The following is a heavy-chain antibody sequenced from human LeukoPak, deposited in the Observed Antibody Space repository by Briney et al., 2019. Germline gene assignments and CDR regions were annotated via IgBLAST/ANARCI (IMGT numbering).Heavy chain of an antibody. Sequence: SETLSLTCAVYGGSFSGYYWSWIRQPPGKGLEWIGEINHSGSTNYNPSLKSRVTISVDTSKNQFSLKLRSVTAADTAVYYCARVGRGIRAVAGPNFDYWGQGTLVTVSS. J-gene: IGHJ4*02. CDR1: GGSFSGYY. V-gene: IGHV4-34*01. CDR3: ARVGRGIRAVAGPNFDY. D-gene: IGHD6-19*01. CDR2: INHSGST.